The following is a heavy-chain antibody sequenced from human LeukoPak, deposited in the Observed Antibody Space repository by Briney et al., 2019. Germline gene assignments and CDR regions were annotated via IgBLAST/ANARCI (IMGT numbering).Heavy chain of an antibody. J-gene: IGHJ3*02. CDR3: AIGGAYYYDSSAYAFDI. V-gene: IGHV4-59*01. D-gene: IGHD3-22*01. Sequence: SETLSLTRTVSGGSISSYYWSWIRQPPGKGLEWIGYIYYSGSTNYNPSLKSRVTISVDTSKNQFSLKLSSVTAADTAVYYCAIGGAYYYDSSAYAFDIWGQGTMVTVSS. CDR2: IYYSGST. CDR1: GGSISSYY.